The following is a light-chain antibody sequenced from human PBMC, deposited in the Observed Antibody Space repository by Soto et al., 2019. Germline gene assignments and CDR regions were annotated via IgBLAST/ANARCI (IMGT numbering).Light chain of an antibody. CDR2: GAS. Sequence: PGERDTLSCRASQSVSSSYLAWYQQKPGQAPRLLIYGASSRATGIPDRFSGSGSGTDFTLTISRLEPEDFAVYYCQQYGSSRTFGQGTKVEIK. CDR1: QSVSSSY. CDR3: QQYGSSRT. V-gene: IGKV3-20*01. J-gene: IGKJ1*01.